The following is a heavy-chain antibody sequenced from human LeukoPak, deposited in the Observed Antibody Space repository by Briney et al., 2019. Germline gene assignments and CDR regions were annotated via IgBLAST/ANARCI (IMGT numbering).Heavy chain of an antibody. CDR1: GGSISSSSYY. CDR2: IYYSGST. J-gene: IGHJ4*02. Sequence: SETLSLTCTVSGGSISSSSYYWGWIRQPPGKGLEWIGSIYYSGSTYYNPSLKSRVTISVDTSKNQFSLKLSSVTAADTAVYYCARHYRSLAYCGGDCAGPVGYWGQGTLVTVSS. D-gene: IGHD2-21*02. V-gene: IGHV4-39*01. CDR3: ARHYRSLAYCGGDCAGPVGY.